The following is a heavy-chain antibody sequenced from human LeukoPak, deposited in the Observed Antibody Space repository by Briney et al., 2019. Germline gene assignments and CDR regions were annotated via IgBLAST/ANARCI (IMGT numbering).Heavy chain of an antibody. J-gene: IGHJ4*02. V-gene: IGHV5-51*01. D-gene: IGHD3-10*01. CDR1: GYSFTSYW. CDR3: ARHVSYYYGSDY. CDR2: IYPGDSDT. Sequence: PGESLKISCKGSGYSFTSYWIGWVRQLPGKGLEWMGIIYPGDSDTRYSPSFQGQVTISVDKSTSTAYLHWSSLKASDTAMYYCARHVSYYYGSDYWGQGTLVTVSS.